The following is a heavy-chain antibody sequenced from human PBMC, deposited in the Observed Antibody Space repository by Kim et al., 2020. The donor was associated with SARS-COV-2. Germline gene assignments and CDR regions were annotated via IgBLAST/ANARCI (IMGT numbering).Heavy chain of an antibody. Sequence: LSLTCTVSGGSISSGGYYWSWIRQHPGKGLEWIGYIYYSGSTYYNPSLKSRVTISVDTSKNQFSLKLSSVTAADTAVYYCARGIVAGTWFQHWGQGTLVTVSS. CDR1: GGSISSGGYY. J-gene: IGHJ1*01. D-gene: IGHD6-19*01. CDR2: IYYSGST. CDR3: ARGIVAGTWFQH. V-gene: IGHV4-31*03.